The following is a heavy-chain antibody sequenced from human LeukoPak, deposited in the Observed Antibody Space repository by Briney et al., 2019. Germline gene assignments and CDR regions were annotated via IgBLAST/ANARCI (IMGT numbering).Heavy chain of an antibody. CDR3: ARDFPDIVVVPAAISGAFDI. CDR1: GFTFSSYA. CDR2: ISYDGSNK. D-gene: IGHD2-2*01. V-gene: IGHV3-30-3*01. Sequence: GGSLRLSCAASGFTFSSYAMHWVRQAPGKGLEWVAVISYDGSNKYYADSVKGRFTISRDNSKNTLYLQMNSLRAEDTAVYYCARDFPDIVVVPAAISGAFDIWGQGTMVTVSS. J-gene: IGHJ3*02.